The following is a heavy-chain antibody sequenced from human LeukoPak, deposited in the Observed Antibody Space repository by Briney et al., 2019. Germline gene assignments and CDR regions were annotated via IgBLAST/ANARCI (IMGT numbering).Heavy chain of an antibody. Sequence: ASVKVSCKASGYTFTSYDINWVRQATGQGLEWMGWMNPNSGNTGYAQKFQGRVTMTRNTSISTAYMELSSLRSEDTAVYYCARGLRRITIFGVVIFGWFDPWGQGTLVTVSS. V-gene: IGHV1-8*01. D-gene: IGHD3-3*01. J-gene: IGHJ5*02. CDR2: MNPNSGNT. CDR3: ARGLRRITIFGVVIFGWFDP. CDR1: GYTFTSYD.